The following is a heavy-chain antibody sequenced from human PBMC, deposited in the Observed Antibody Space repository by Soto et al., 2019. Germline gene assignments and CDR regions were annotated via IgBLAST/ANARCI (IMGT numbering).Heavy chain of an antibody. J-gene: IGHJ3*02. CDR2: ISRSGSTK. CDR3: ARDPGGAAGDAFDM. V-gene: IGHV3-48*01. Sequence: PGGSLRLCCAVSAFSFSNYSMNWVRQAPGKGLEWVSYISRSGSTKYYADSVKGRFTISRDNAKNSLFLQINSLRAEDTALYYCARDPGGAAGDAFDMGAQGKMVPVS. D-gene: IGHD3-10*01. CDR1: AFSFSNYS.